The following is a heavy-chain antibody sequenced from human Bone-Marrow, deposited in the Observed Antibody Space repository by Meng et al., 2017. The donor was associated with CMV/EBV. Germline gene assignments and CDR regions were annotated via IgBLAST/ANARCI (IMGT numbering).Heavy chain of an antibody. CDR2: IIPIFGTA. D-gene: IGHD2-15*01. CDR3: ARTDLVVIPRGRGYYFDY. J-gene: IGHJ4*02. Sequence: SVKVSCQASGGTFSSHAISWVRQAPGQGLEWMGGIIPIFGTANYAQKLQGRVTITTDEYTSTASLELSSLRSEDTAVYYCARTDLVVIPRGRGYYFDYCGQGTLVTASS. CDR1: GGTFSSHA. V-gene: IGHV1-69*05.